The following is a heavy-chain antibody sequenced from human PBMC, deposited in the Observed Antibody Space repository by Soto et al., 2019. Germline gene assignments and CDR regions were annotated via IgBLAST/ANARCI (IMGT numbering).Heavy chain of an antibody. D-gene: IGHD2-2*01. V-gene: IGHV3-30*18. CDR3: AKDIVVVPAAPGGMDV. J-gene: IGHJ6*02. CDR1: GFTFSSYG. Sequence: GGSLRLSCAASGFTFSSYGMHWVRQAPGKGLEWVAVISYDGSNKYYADSVKGRFTISRDNSKNTLYLQMNSLRAEDTAVYYCAKDIVVVPAAPGGMDVWGQGTTVTVSS. CDR2: ISYDGSNK.